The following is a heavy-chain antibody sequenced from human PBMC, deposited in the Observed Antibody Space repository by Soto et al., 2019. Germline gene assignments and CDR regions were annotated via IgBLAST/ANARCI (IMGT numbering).Heavy chain of an antibody. Sequence: ASVKVTSKASGFAITSNYMHWVQHSPEQGLEWMGIINPSGGSTSYAQKFQGRVTMTRDTSTSTVYMELSSLRSEDTAVYYCARXKAYFDWLPNHNWFDPWCPGTLVTSP. D-gene: IGHD3-9*01. V-gene: IGHV1-46*03. J-gene: IGHJ5*02. CDR3: ARXKAYFDWLPNHNWFDP. CDR1: GFAITSNY. CDR2: INPSGGST.